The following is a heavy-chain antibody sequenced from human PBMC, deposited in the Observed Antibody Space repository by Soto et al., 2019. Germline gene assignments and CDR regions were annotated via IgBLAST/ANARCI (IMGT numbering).Heavy chain of an antibody. J-gene: IGHJ4*02. V-gene: IGHV3-23*01. CDR1: GFTFSSYA. D-gene: IGHD3-10*01. CDR3: AKPSYGSGSYFIGY. CDR2: ISGSGGST. Sequence: EVQLLESGGGLVQPGGSLRLSCAASGFTFSSYAMSWVRQAPGKGLEWVSAISGSGGSTYYADSVKGRFTISRDNSKNTLYLQMNILRAEDTAVYYCAKPSYGSGSYFIGYWGQGTLVTVSS.